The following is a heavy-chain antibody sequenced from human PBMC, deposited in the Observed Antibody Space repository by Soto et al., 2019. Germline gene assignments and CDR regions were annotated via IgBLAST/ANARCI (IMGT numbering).Heavy chain of an antibody. CDR1: GFTFSDYW. CDR3: ARVKLGSYDWFDP. CDR2: INPDGSRT. V-gene: IGHV3-74*01. D-gene: IGHD3-16*01. Sequence: EVQLAESGGGLVQPGGSLRLSCAASGFTFSDYWMHWVRLVPGKGLLWVSRINPDGSRTNYADSVKGRFATYRDNAKNTVYLQMNSLRAEDTAVYYCARVKLGSYDWFDPWGQGTLVTVSS. J-gene: IGHJ5*02.